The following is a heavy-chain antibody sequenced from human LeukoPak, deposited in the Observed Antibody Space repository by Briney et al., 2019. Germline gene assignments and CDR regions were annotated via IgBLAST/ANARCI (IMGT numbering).Heavy chain of an antibody. D-gene: IGHD6-13*01. V-gene: IGHV1-2*02. J-gene: IGHJ4*02. CDR3: ARRPKIAVAAPFDY. Sequence: ASVKVSCKASGYTFTGYYMHWVRQAPGQGLEWMGWINPNSGGTNYAQKFQGRVTMTRDTSISTAYMELSRLRSDDTAVYYCARRPKIAVAAPFDYWGQGTLVTVSS. CDR1: GYTFTGYY. CDR2: INPNSGGT.